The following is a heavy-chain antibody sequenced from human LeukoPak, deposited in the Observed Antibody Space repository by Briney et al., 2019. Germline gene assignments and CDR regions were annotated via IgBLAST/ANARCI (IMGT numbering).Heavy chain of an antibody. V-gene: IGHV3-23*01. CDR2: ISGSGGST. J-gene: IGHJ4*02. D-gene: IGHD3-3*01. Sequence: GGSLRLSCAASGSTFSSYAMSWVRQAPGKGLEWVSAISGSGGSTYYADSVKGRFTISRDNSKNTLYLQMNSLRAEDTAVYYCAKALGLRFLEWSPHDYWGQGTLVTVSS. CDR1: GSTFSSYA. CDR3: AKALGLRFLEWSPHDY.